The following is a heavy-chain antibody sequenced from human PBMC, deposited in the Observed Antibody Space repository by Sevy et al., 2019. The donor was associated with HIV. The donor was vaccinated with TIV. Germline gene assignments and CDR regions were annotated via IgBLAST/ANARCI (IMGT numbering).Heavy chain of an antibody. CDR2: ISAYNDNT. J-gene: IGHJ6*02. D-gene: IGHD2-2*01. V-gene: IGHV1-18*04. CDR3: ARDCSSTTCQRGFYYYGMDV. CDR1: GYTFTSYG. Sequence: ASVKVSCKASGYTFTSYGISWVRQAPGQGLEWMGWISAYNDNTNYAQNLQGRVTMTTDTSTSTAYMELRSLRSDDTXVYYCARDCSSTTCQRGFYYYGMDVWGQGTTVTVSS.